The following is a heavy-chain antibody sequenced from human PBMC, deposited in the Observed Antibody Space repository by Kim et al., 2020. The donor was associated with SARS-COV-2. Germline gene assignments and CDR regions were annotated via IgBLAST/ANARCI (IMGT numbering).Heavy chain of an antibody. CDR3: ARDLLGYCSSTSCFSY. CDR1: GFTVSSNY. D-gene: IGHD2-2*01. CDR2: IYSGGST. J-gene: IGHJ4*02. Sequence: GGSLRLSCAASGFTVSSNYMSWVRQAPGKGLEWVSVIYSGGSTYSADSVKGRFTISRDNSKNTLYLQMNSLRAEDTAVYYCARDLLGYCSSTSCFSYWGQGTLVTVSS. V-gene: IGHV3-66*01.